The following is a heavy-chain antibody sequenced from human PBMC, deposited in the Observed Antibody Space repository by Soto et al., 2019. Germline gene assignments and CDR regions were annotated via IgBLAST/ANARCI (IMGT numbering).Heavy chain of an antibody. J-gene: IGHJ4*02. CDR2: ISSSGSTI. V-gene: IGHV3-11*01. CDR1: GFTFSDYY. Sequence: PGGSLRLSCAASGFTFSDYYMSWIRQAPGKGLEWVSYISSSGSTIYYADSVKGRFTISRDNAKNSLYLQMNSLRAEDTAVYYCARTNDFWSGYYIFFDYWGQGTLVTVSS. D-gene: IGHD3-3*01. CDR3: ARTNDFWSGYYIFFDY.